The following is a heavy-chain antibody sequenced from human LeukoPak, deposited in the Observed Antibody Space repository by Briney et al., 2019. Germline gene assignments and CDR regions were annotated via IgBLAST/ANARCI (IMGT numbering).Heavy chain of an antibody. J-gene: IGHJ3*02. CDR3: ARGSVGATTYAFDI. CDR1: EGTFSSYV. D-gene: IGHD1-26*01. V-gene: IGHV1-69*06. CDR2: IIPIFGTA. Sequence: ASVKVSCKASEGTFSSYVIFWVRHAPGQGLEWMGGIIPIFGTANYAQKFQGRVTITADKSTGTAYMELSSLRSEDTAVYYCARGSVGATTYAFDIWGQGTMVTVSS.